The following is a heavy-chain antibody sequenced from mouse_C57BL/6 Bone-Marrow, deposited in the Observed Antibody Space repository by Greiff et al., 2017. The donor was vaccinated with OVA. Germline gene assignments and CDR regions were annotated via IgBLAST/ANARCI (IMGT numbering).Heavy chain of an antibody. J-gene: IGHJ4*01. D-gene: IGHD2-3*01. CDR2: INPGSGGT. CDR3: ARSDGAMDY. Sequence: QVQLQQSGAELVRPGTSVKVSCKASGYAFTNYLIEWVKQRPGQGLEWIGVINPGSGGTNYNEKFKGMATLTADKSSSTAYMQLSSLTSEDSAVYFCARSDGAMDYWGQGTSVTVSS. V-gene: IGHV1-54*01. CDR1: GYAFTNYL.